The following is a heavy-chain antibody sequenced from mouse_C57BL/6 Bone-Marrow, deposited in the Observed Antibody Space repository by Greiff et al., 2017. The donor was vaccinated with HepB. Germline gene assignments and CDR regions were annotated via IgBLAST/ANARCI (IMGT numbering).Heavy chain of an antibody. D-gene: IGHD1-1*01. CDR2: ISNGGGST. CDR3: ARQGGYYGSCHWYFDV. J-gene: IGHJ1*03. Sequence: EVKLMESGGGLVQPGGSLKLSCAASGFTFSDYYMYWVRQTPEKRLEWVAYISNGGGSTYYPDTVKGRFTISRDNAKNTLYLQMSRLKSEDTAMYYCARQGGYYGSCHWYFDVWGTGTTVTVSS. V-gene: IGHV5-12*01. CDR1: GFTFSDYY.